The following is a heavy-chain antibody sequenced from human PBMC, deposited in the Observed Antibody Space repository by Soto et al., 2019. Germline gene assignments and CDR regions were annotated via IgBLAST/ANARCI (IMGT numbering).Heavy chain of an antibody. V-gene: IGHV4-4*02. CDR3: ARVYSGSYSDS. J-gene: IGHJ4*02. CDR2: IFHSGST. D-gene: IGHD1-26*01. Sequence: QVQLQESGPGLVKPSGTLSLTCAVSGGSISSNNWWSWVRQPPGKGLEWIGEIFHSGSTHYSRSLKSRVTISVDKSKNHFSLNLTSVTAADTAVYYCARVYSGSYSDSWGQGTLVTVSS. CDR1: GGSISSNNW.